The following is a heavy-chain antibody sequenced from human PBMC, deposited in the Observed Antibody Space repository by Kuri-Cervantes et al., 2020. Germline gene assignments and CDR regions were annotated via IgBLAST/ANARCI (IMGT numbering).Heavy chain of an antibody. J-gene: IGHJ6*03. CDR2: MNPNSGNT. CDR1: GYTFTSYD. D-gene: IGHD2-15*01. V-gene: IGHV1-8*02. Sequence: APVKVSCKASGYTFTSYDINWVRQATGQGLEWMGWMNPNSGNTGYAQKFQGRVTMTRNTSISTAYMELSSLRSEDTAVYYCARHYCSGGSCYYYYYYMDVWGKGTTVTVSS. CDR3: ARHYCSGGSCYYYYYYMDV.